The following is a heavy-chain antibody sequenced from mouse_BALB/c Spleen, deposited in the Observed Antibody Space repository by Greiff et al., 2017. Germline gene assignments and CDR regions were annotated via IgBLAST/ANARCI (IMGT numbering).Heavy chain of an antibody. CDR2: INPSNGGT. D-gene: IGHD2-14*01. Sequence: QVQLQQPGAELVKPGASVKLSCKASGYTFTSYYMYWVKQRPGQGLEWIGGINPSNGGTNFNEKFKSKATLTVDKSSGTAYMQLSSLTSEDSAVYYCTGYDSMDYWGQGTSVTVSS. J-gene: IGHJ4*01. CDR3: TGYDSMDY. CDR1: GYTFTSYY. V-gene: IGHV1S81*02.